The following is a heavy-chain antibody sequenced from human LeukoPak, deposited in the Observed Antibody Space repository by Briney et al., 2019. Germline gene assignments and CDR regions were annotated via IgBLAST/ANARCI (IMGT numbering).Heavy chain of an antibody. J-gene: IGHJ6*02. CDR2: IIPIFGTA. CDR1: GGTFSSYA. D-gene: IGHD4-17*01. Sequence: GASVKVSCKASGGTFSSYAISRVRQAPGQGLEWMGGIIPIFGTANYAQKFQGRVTITADESTSTAYMELSSLRSEDTAVYYCARKAVTNYYYYYGMDVWGQGTTVTVSS. CDR3: ARKAVTNYYYYYGMDV. V-gene: IGHV1-69*13.